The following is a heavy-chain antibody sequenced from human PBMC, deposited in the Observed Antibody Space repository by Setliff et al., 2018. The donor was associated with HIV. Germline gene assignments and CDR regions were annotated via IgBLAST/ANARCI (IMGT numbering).Heavy chain of an antibody. J-gene: IGHJ3*02. V-gene: IGHV4-39*07. Sequence: SETLSLTCTVSGGSISSSSYYWGWIRQPPGKGLEWIGNIYHSGSTLYKPSLKSRVTISLDTSKDQFSLKLSSVTAADTAVCYCARDMTYYFDSSGYPKANAFDIWGQGTMVTVS. CDR3: ARDMTYYFDSSGYPKANAFDI. CDR1: GGSISSSSYY. CDR2: IYHSGST. D-gene: IGHD3-22*01.